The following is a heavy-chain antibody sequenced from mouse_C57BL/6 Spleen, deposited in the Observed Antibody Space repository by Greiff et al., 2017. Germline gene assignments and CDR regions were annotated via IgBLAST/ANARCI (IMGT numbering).Heavy chain of an antibody. CDR2: IYPGDGDT. D-gene: IGHD2-10*02. CDR1: GYAFSSYW. J-gene: IGHJ2*01. Sequence: QVQLQQSGAELVKPGASVKISCKASGYAFSSYWMNWVKQRPGKGLEWIGQIYPGDGDTNYNGKFKGKATLTADKSSSTAYMQLLSLTSEDSAVDFCARVRYGNYPYFDYWRQGTTLTVSS. V-gene: IGHV1-80*01. CDR3: ARVRYGNYPYFDY.